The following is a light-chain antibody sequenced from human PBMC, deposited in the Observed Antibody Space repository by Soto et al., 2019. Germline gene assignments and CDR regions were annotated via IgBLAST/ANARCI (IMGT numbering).Light chain of an antibody. J-gene: IGKJ2*01. V-gene: IGKV3-11*01. CDR1: QSVSSY. Sequence: EIVLTQSPATLSLSPGERATLSCRASQSVSSYLAWYQQKPGQATRLLIYDASNRASGIPARFSGSGSGTDFTLTSSSLAPQDFAVYYCQQRSNWPPYTFGQGTKLEIK. CDR3: QQRSNWPPYT. CDR2: DAS.